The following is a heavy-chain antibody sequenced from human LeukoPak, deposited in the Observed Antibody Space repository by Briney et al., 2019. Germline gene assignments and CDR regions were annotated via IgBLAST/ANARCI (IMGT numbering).Heavy chain of an antibody. Sequence: ASVKVSCKASGYTFTRYYMHWARQAPGQGLEWVGIINPSGGSTSYAQKFQGRVTMTRDMSTSTVYMELSSLRSEDTAVYYCAREGYSSMIIPLTLWGQGTLVTVSS. V-gene: IGHV1-46*01. CDR3: AREGYSSMIIPLTL. CDR1: GYTFTRYY. D-gene: IGHD6-13*01. CDR2: INPSGGST. J-gene: IGHJ4*02.